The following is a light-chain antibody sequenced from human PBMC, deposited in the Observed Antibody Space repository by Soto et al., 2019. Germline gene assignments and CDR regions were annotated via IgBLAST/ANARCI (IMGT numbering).Light chain of an antibody. CDR1: QSISRW. CDR2: DAS. Sequence: DLPMTQSPSTLSASVGDRVTITCRASQSISRWVAWYQQKPGKAPKLLIYDASSLESGVPSRFSGSGSGTEFTLTISSLQPDDFATYYCQQYNHYSTFGQGTKLEIK. CDR3: QQYNHYST. J-gene: IGKJ2*01. V-gene: IGKV1-5*01.